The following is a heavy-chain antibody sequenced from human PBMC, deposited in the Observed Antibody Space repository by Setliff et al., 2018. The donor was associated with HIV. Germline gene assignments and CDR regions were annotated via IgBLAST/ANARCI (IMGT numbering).Heavy chain of an antibody. Sequence: GGSLRLSCAASGFTLSNYWMHWVRQAPVKGLVWVSRINTDGRTTSYADSVKGRFTISRDNAKNTLYLQMNTLRVEDTAVYYCATVFEVWGQGTMVTVSS. CDR1: GFTLSNYW. V-gene: IGHV3-74*01. J-gene: IGHJ3*01. CDR3: ATVFEV. CDR2: INTDGRTT.